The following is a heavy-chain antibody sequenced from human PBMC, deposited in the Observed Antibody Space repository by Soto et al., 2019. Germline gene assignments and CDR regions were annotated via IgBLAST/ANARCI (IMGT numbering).Heavy chain of an antibody. J-gene: IGHJ4*02. CDR1: GFTFDDCA. D-gene: IGHD2-2*01. CDR2: ISWNSGSI. V-gene: IGHV3-9*01. CDR3: AKDIRPGRQLLQYYFDY. Sequence: LRLSCAASGFTFDDCAMHWVRQAPGKGLEWVSGISWNSGSIGYADSVKGRFTISRDNAKNSLYLQMNSLRAEDTALYYCAKDIRPGRQLLQYYFDYWGQGTLVTVSS.